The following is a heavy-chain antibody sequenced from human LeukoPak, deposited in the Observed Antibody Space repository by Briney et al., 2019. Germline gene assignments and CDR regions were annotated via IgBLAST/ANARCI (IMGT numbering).Heavy chain of an antibody. CDR3: ARHYNWFDP. CDR1: GGSISRYS. Sequence: SETLSLTCTVSGGSISRYSWSWIRQPPGKGLEWIGNIFYSENTNYNPSLKSRVTISIDTSQNQFSLKLSSVTAADTAIYYCARHYNWFDPWGQGILVTVSS. CDR2: IFYSENT. V-gene: IGHV4-59*01. J-gene: IGHJ5*02.